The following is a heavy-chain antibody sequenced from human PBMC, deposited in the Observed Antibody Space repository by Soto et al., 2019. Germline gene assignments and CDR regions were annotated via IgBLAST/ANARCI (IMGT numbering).Heavy chain of an antibody. J-gene: IGHJ4*02. CDR2: ISSSSSYI. CDR3: ARDPGRNDIDY. CDR1: GFTFSSYS. V-gene: IGHV3-21*01. Sequence: PGESLKISCAASGFTFSSYSMNWVRQAPGKGLEWVSSISSSSSYIYYADSVKGRFTISRDNAKNSLYLQMNSLRAEDTAVYYCARDPGRNDIDYWGQGTLVTVSS. D-gene: IGHD1-1*01.